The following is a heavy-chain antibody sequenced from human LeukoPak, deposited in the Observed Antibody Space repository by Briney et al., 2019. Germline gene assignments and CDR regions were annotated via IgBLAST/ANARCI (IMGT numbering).Heavy chain of an antibody. CDR2: IKKAGSEK. CDR3: ARQWLVVY. CDR1: GFTFRRYW. V-gene: IGHV3-7*01. J-gene: IGHJ4*02. D-gene: IGHD6-19*01. Sequence: GWALTVSCVASGFTFRRYWMSWVGPAPGKGLAGVANIKKAGSEKYNVDSVNGRFTISSDTAKNSLFLQMYSLRAEDTAVYYCARQWLVVYCGQGTLVTVS.